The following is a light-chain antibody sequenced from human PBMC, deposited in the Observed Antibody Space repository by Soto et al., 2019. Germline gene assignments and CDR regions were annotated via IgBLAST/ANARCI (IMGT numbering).Light chain of an antibody. CDR3: AAWDDSLSGH. J-gene: IGLJ1*01. CDR1: SSNIGSNY. V-gene: IGLV1-47*01. Sequence: QSVLTQPPSASGTPGQRVTISCSGSSSNIGSNYVYWYQQLPGTAPKLLIYRNNQRPSGVPDRFSGSKSGTSASLAISGRRSEDEAVYYCAAWDDSLSGHFGTGTKVTVL. CDR2: RNN.